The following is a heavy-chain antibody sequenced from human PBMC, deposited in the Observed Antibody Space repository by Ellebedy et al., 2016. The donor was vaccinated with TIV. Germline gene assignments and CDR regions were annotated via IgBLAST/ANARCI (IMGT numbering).Heavy chain of an antibody. CDR3: AIYSSSSGLRFDY. J-gene: IGHJ4*02. Sequence: AASVKVSCKASGGTFSSYAISWVRQAPGQGLEWMGRIIPILGIANYAQKFQGRVTITADKSTSTAYMELSSLRSEDTAVYYCAIYSSSSGLRFDYWGQGTLVTVSS. CDR2: IIPILGIA. V-gene: IGHV1-69*04. D-gene: IGHD6-6*01. CDR1: GGTFSSYA.